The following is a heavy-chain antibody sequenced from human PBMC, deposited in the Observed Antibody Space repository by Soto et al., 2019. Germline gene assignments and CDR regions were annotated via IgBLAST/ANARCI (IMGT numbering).Heavy chain of an antibody. CDR3: AKYIVVVPAAIEKRGYYFDY. CDR2: ISGSGDNT. V-gene: IGHV3-23*01. CDR1: GFTFSSHA. J-gene: IGHJ4*02. Sequence: GGSLRLSCAASGFTFSSHAMSWVRQAPGKGLEWVSVISGSGDNTHYADSVKGRFTISRDNSKNTLFLQMNSLRAEDTAVYYCAKYIVVVPAAIEKRGYYFDYWGQGTLVTVS. D-gene: IGHD2-2*02.